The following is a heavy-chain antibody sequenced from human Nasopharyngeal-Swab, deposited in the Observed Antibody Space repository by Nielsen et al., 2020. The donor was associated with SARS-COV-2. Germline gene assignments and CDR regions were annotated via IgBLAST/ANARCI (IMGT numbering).Heavy chain of an antibody. CDR1: GFTFSSYA. V-gene: IGHV3-23*03. Sequence: GGSLRLSCAASGFTFSSYAMSWVRQAPGKGLEWVSVIYSGGSSTYYADSVKGRFTISRDNSKNTLYLQMNSLRAVDTAVYYCAKDMLGLAAAGAGGYYYYGMDVWGQGTTVTVSS. D-gene: IGHD6-13*01. CDR2: IYSGGSST. CDR3: AKDMLGLAAAGAGGYYYYGMDV. J-gene: IGHJ6*02.